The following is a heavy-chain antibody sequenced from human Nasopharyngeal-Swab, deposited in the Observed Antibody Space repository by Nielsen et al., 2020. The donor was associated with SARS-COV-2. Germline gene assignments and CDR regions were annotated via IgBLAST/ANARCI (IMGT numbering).Heavy chain of an antibody. CDR1: GFTFSRYS. Sequence: GESLKISCAASGFTFSRYSLNWVRQAPGKGLEWVSAISGSGGSTYYADSVKGRFTISRDNSKNTLYLQMNSLRAEDTAVYYCAKSEYGSGSYYFDYWGQGTLVTVSS. V-gene: IGHV3-23*01. CDR3: AKSEYGSGSYYFDY. CDR2: ISGSGGST. D-gene: IGHD3-10*01. J-gene: IGHJ4*02.